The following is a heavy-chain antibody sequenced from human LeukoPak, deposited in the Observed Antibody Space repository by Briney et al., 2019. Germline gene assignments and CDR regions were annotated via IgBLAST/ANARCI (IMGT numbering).Heavy chain of an antibody. CDR1: GFTFSSYA. Sequence: GGSLRLSCAASGFTFSSYAMSWVRQAPGKGLEWVSAISGNGGSTYYADSVKGRFTISRDNSKNTLYLQMNSLRAEDTAVYYCAKDRRYSSGYFDYWGQGTLVTVSS. J-gene: IGHJ4*02. V-gene: IGHV3-23*01. CDR2: ISGNGGST. D-gene: IGHD6-19*01. CDR3: AKDRRYSSGYFDY.